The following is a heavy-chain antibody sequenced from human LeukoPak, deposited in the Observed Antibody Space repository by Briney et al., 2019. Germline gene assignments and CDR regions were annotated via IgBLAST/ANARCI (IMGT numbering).Heavy chain of an antibody. J-gene: IGHJ3*02. Sequence: GGSLRLSCAASGFTFSAYSMIWVRQPPGKGLEWVSYSSTTGNTIHYTDSVKGRFTVSRDNAKNSLFLQMNSLRDEDTAVYYCARRGGGGRSDALDIWGQGTMVTVSS. CDR2: SSTTGNTI. CDR3: ARRGGGGRSDALDI. D-gene: IGHD2-21*01. V-gene: IGHV3-48*02. CDR1: GFTFSAYS.